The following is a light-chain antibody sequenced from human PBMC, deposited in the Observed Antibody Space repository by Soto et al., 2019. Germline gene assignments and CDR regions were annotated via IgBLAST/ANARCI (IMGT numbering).Light chain of an antibody. CDR2: AAS. J-gene: IGKJ5*01. Sequence: AIRMTQSPSSFSASTGDRVTITCRASQGISSYLAWYQQKPGKAPKLLIYAASTLQSGVPSRFSGSGAGTDCTRTISCLQSEDFETYDCQQYYSYPITFGQGTRLEIK. CDR3: QQYYSYPIT. CDR1: QGISSY. V-gene: IGKV1-8*01.